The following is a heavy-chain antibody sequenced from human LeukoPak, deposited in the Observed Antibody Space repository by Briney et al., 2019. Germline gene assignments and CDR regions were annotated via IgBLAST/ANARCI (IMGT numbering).Heavy chain of an antibody. J-gene: IGHJ5*02. CDR1: GGSINNYY. V-gene: IGHV4-59*01. D-gene: IGHD6-13*01. Sequence: SETLSLTCTVSGGSINNYYWSWIRQPPGKGLEWIGYIYYSGSTNYNPSLKSRVTISVDTSKNQFSLKLSSVTAADTAVYYCARAAAGAYNWFDPWGQGTLVTVSS. CDR2: IYYSGST. CDR3: ARAAAGAYNWFDP.